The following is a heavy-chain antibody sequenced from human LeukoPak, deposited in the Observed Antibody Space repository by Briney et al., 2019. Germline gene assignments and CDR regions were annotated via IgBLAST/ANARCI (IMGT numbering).Heavy chain of an antibody. Sequence: GGSLRLSCAASGFTFSSYWMSWVRQAPGKGLEWVASIKQDGSEKYYVDSVKGRFTISRDNAKNSLYLQMNSLRAEDTAVYYCARVAEQEMATIWDWGQGALVTVSS. CDR2: IKQDGSEK. V-gene: IGHV3-7*01. CDR3: ARVAEQEMATIWD. CDR1: GFTFSSYW. J-gene: IGHJ4*02. D-gene: IGHD5-24*01.